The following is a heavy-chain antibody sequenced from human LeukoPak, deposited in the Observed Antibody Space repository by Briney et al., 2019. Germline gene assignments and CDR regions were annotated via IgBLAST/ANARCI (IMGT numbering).Heavy chain of an antibody. CDR3: ARWTLGFDP. D-gene: IGHD3-16*01. Sequence: PSETLSLTCTVSGVSINGYYWSWIRQPPGKGLEWIGYIYYSGSSNNNPSLKSRVTISVDTSKNQFSLKLSSVTAADTAVYYCARWTLGFDPWGQGTLVTVSS. V-gene: IGHV4-59*12. CDR1: GVSINGYY. J-gene: IGHJ5*02. CDR2: IYYSGSS.